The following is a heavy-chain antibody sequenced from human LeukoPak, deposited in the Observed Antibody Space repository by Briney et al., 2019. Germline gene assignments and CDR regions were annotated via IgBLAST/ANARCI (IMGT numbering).Heavy chain of an antibody. CDR1: GGSIRPYY. V-gene: IGHV4-59*01. CDR2: IYYSGNT. J-gene: IGHJ4*02. CDR3: ARSTGSTMFIDY. D-gene: IGHD3-10*02. Sequence: SETLSLTCTVSGGSIRPYYWSWIRQPSGKGLEWLGYIYYSGNTEYKPSLKSRVAMSVDTSKNQFSLRLSSVTAADTAVYYCARSTGSTMFIDYWGQGTLVTVSS.